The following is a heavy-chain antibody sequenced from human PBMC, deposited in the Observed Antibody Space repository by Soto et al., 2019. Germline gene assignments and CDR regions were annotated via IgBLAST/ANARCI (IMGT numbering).Heavy chain of an antibody. CDR3: ARVLLGFYAFDI. CDR1: GFTVSSNY. D-gene: IGHD3-10*01. J-gene: IGHJ3*02. V-gene: IGHV3-53*01. CDR2: IYSGGST. Sequence: HPGGSLRLSCAASGFTVSSNYMSWVRQAPGKGLEWVSVIYSGGSTYYADSVKGRFTISRDNSKNTLYLQMNSLRAEDTAVYYCARVLLGFYAFDIWGQGTMVTVSS.